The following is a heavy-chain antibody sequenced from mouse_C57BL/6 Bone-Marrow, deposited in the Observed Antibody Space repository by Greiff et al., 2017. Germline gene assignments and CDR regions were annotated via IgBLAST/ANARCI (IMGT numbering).Heavy chain of an antibody. Sequence: EVQGVESGGGLVKPGGSLKLSCAASGFTFSDYGMHWVRQAPEKGLEWVAYISSGSSTIYYADTVKGRVTISRDNAKNTLFLQMTSLRSEYTAMYYCARRGIYDGYYWFAYWGQGTLVTVSA. CDR1: GFTFSDYG. D-gene: IGHD2-3*01. CDR3: ARRGIYDGYYWFAY. CDR2: ISSGSSTI. V-gene: IGHV5-17*01. J-gene: IGHJ3*01.